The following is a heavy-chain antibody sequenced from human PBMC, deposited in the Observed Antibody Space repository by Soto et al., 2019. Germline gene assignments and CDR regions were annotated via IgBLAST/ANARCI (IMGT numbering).Heavy chain of an antibody. Sequence: GESLKISCKGSGFGFTNYWIGWVRQMPGKGLEWMGIIYPGDSETRYSPSLQGQVTISADKSISTAYLQWNSLQASDTALYYCARTPGYRGCMENWFDTRGQGTLVTVSS. V-gene: IGHV5-51*01. J-gene: IGHJ5*02. CDR1: GFGFTNYW. CDR3: ARTPGYRGCMENWFDT. CDR2: IYPGDSET. D-gene: IGHD2-8*01.